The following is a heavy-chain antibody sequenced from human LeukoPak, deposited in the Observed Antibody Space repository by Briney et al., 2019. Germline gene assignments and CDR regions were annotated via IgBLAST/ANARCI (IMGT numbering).Heavy chain of an antibody. D-gene: IGHD4-17*01. V-gene: IGHV4-30-4*01. CDR3: ARDFTVYYYYGMDV. Sequence: SETLSLTCTVSGGSISSGDYYWSWIRQPPGKGLEWIGYIYYSGSTYCNPSLKSRVTISVDTSKNQFSLKLSSVTAADTAVYYCARDFTVYYYYGMDVWGQGTTVTVSS. J-gene: IGHJ6*02. CDR1: GGSISSGDYY. CDR2: IYYSGST.